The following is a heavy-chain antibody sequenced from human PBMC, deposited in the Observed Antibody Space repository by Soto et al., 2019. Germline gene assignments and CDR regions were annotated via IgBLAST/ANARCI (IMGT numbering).Heavy chain of an antibody. J-gene: IGHJ3*02. Sequence: SETLSLTCAVYGGSFSGYYWSWIRQPPGKGLEWIGEINHSGSTNYNPSLKSRVTISVDTSKNQFSLKLSFVTAADTAVYYCARCPTYYYGSGSYRRTPDAFDIWGQGTMVTVSS. CDR1: GGSFSGYY. V-gene: IGHV4-34*01. CDR2: INHSGST. CDR3: ARCPTYYYGSGSYRRTPDAFDI. D-gene: IGHD3-10*01.